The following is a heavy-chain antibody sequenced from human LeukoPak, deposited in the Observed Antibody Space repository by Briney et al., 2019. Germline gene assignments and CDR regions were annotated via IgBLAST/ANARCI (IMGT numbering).Heavy chain of an antibody. V-gene: IGHV3-7*01. CDR1: GFSMNVYW. Sequence: GSLRLSCEASGFSMNVYWMSWVRQAPGKGLEWVGNIKQDGSERNYVDSVKGRFTISRDNAKKSLYLQMNSLRAEDTAVYYCARDWGAYYHFFDYWGQGTLVTVSS. CDR3: ARDWGAYYHFFDY. CDR2: IKQDGSER. D-gene: IGHD3-3*01. J-gene: IGHJ4*02.